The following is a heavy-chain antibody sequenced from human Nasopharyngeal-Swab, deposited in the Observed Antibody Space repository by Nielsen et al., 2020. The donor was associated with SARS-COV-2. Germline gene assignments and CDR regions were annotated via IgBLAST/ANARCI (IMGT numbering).Heavy chain of an antibody. Sequence: GESLKISCAASGFTFSSYAMHWVRQAPGKGLEWVAVISYDGSNKYYADSVKGRFTISRDNSKNTLYLQINRLRAEDTAVYYCARDPNYYGSGSHYGMDVWGQGTTVTVSS. CDR1: GFTFSSYA. D-gene: IGHD3-10*01. CDR3: ARDPNYYGSGSHYGMDV. J-gene: IGHJ6*02. CDR2: ISYDGSNK. V-gene: IGHV3-30*04.